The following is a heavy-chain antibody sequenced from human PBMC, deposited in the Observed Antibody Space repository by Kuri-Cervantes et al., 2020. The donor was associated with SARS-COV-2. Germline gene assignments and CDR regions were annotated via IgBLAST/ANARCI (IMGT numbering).Heavy chain of an antibody. Sequence: GGSLRLSCAASGFTFSSYAMHWVRQAPGKGLEWVAVISYDGSNKYYADSVKGRFTISRDNSKNTLYLQMNSLRAEDTAVYYCANSLLMRIDYWGQGTLVTVSS. CDR3: ANSLLMRIDY. CDR1: GFTFSSYA. J-gene: IGHJ4*02. V-gene: IGHV3-30-3*01. D-gene: IGHD2-15*01. CDR2: ISYDGSNK.